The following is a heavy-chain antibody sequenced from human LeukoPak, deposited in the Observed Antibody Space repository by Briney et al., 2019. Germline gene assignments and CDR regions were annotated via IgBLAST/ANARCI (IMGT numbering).Heavy chain of an antibody. CDR2: INPNSGGT. Sequence: ASLNVSCKASGYTFTGYYMHWVRQAPGQGLEWMGWINPNSGGTNYAQKFQGWVNMTRDTSISTAYMELSRLRSDDTAVYYCARDYYGSGSYYRWFDPWGQGTLVTVSS. J-gene: IGHJ5*02. D-gene: IGHD3-10*01. V-gene: IGHV1-2*04. CDR3: ARDYYGSGSYYRWFDP. CDR1: GYTFTGYY.